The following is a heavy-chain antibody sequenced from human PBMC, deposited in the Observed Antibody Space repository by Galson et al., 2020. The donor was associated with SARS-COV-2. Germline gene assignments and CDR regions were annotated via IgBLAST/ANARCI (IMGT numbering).Heavy chain of an antibody. CDR2: IYHSGST. Sequence: SETLSLTCTVSGYSISSGYYWGWIRQPPGKGLEWIGSIYHSGSTYYNPSLKSRVTISVDTSKNQFSLKLSSVTAADTAVYYCARVRLAFDYWGQGTRVTVSS. CDR3: ARVRLAFDY. V-gene: IGHV4-38-2*02. CDR1: GYSISSGYY. J-gene: IGHJ4*02. D-gene: IGHD3-3*02.